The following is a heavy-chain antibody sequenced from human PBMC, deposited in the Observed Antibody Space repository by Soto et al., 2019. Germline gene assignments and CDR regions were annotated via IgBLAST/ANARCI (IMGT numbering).Heavy chain of an antibody. CDR3: ARDHRRDTAMDY. V-gene: IGHV1-69*13. J-gene: IGHJ4*02. CDR1: GGAFSSYA. Sequence: GASVKVSCKASGGAFSSYAISWVRQAPGQGLEWMGGIIPIFGTANYAQKYQGRVTITADESTSTAYMELSSLRSEDTAVYYCARDHRRDTAMDYRGQGTLVTVSS. D-gene: IGHD5-18*01. CDR2: IIPIFGTA.